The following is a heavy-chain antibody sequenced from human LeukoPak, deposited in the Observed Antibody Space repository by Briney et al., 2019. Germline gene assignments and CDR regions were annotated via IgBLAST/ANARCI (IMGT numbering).Heavy chain of an antibody. CDR3: ARGSVLGSSSGSDSDY. D-gene: IGHD6-6*01. Sequence: ASVKVSCKASGYTFTSYDINWVRQATGQGLEWMGWMNPNSGNTGYAQKFQGRVTITRNTSISTAYMELSSLRSEDTAVYYCARGSVLGSSSGSDSDYWGQGTLVTVSS. CDR1: GYTFTSYD. V-gene: IGHV1-8*01. J-gene: IGHJ4*02. CDR2: MNPNSGNT.